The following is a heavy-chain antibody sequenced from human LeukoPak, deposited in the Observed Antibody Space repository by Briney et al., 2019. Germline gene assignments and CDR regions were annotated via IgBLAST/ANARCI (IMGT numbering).Heavy chain of an antibody. J-gene: IGHJ4*02. CDR2: INPSGGST. D-gene: IGHD3-22*01. V-gene: IGHV1-46*01. Sequence: GASVKVSCKASGYTFTSYYMHWVRQARGQGLAWMGIINPSGGSTSYAQKFQGRLTISRDNAKNSLYLQMNSQRAEDTAVYYCARDMYYYDSSGYYYEPGFDYWGQGTLVTVSS. CDR3: ARDMYYYDSSGYYYEPGFDY. CDR1: GYTFTSYY.